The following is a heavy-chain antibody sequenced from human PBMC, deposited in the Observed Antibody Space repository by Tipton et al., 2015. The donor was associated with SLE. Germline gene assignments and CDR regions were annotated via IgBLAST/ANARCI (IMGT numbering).Heavy chain of an antibody. CDR3: VKGPYDYVWGSYRLPTDY. J-gene: IGHJ4*02. CDR2: ISSDGVST. CDR1: GFSFSNYA. Sequence: SLRLSCSASGFSFSNYAMHWVRQAPGKGLEHVSGISSDGVSTYYADSVKGRFTVSRDNSKNTLFLQMSSLRPEDTAAYYCVKGPYDYVWGSYRLPTDYWGQGTLVTVSS. V-gene: IGHV3-64D*06. D-gene: IGHD3-16*02.